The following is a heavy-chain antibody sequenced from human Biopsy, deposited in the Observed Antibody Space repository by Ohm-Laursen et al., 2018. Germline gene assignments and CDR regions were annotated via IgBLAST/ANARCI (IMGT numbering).Heavy chain of an antibody. D-gene: IGHD3-3*01. J-gene: IGHJ4*02. V-gene: IGHV4-34*01. CDR2: INHSGST. CDR1: GGSFSGTY. Sequence: GTLSFTCAVSGGSFSGTYWSWIRQTPGKGLEGIGEINHSGSTKFNPSFESRVTISVDTSKNHFPLNLFSVTAADAARYFCARGEYYAYWSGARKLNYFDYWGQGTLVIVSS. CDR3: ARGEYYAYWSGARKLNYFDY.